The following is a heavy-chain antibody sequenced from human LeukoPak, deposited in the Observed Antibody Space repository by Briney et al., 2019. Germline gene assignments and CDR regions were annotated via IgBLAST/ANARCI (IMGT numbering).Heavy chain of an antibody. D-gene: IGHD3-10*01. Sequence: ASVKVSCKASGYTFTSYAMNWVRQAPGQRLEWMGWISAYNGNTNYAQKLQGRVTMTTDTSTSTAYMELRSLRSDDTAVYYCARDRYYYGSGPSHGMDVWGQGTTVTVSS. CDR3: ARDRYYYGSGPSHGMDV. J-gene: IGHJ6*02. CDR1: GYTFTSYA. V-gene: IGHV1-18*01. CDR2: ISAYNGNT.